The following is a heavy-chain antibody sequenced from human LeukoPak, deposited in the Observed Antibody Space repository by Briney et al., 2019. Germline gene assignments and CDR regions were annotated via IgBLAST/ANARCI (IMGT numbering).Heavy chain of an antibody. J-gene: IGHJ4*02. CDR3: AKDSDYDFWSVAYYFDY. CDR1: GFTFSSYA. D-gene: IGHD3-3*01. Sequence: PGGSLRLSCAASGFTFSSYAMSWVRQAPGKGLEWVSAISGSGGSTYYADSVKGRFTISRDNSKNTLYLQMNSLRAEDTAVYYCAKDSDYDFWSVAYYFDYWGQGTLVTVSS. CDR2: ISGSGGST. V-gene: IGHV3-23*01.